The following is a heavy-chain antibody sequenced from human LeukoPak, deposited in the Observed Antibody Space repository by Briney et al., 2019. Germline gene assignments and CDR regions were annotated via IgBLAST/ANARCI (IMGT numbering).Heavy chain of an antibody. CDR1: GYTFSDYY. D-gene: IGHD6-6*01. J-gene: IGHJ6*03. CDR3: ARGSSTRVYYYYYMDV. Sequence: ASVRVSCKASGYTFSDYYMHWVRQAPGQGLEWMGWINPYSGGTNYEQKFQGRVTMTRDTSNSTAYMEVSRVRSDDTAVYYCARGSSTRVYYYYYMDVWGKGTTVTVSS. CDR2: INPYSGGT. V-gene: IGHV1-2*02.